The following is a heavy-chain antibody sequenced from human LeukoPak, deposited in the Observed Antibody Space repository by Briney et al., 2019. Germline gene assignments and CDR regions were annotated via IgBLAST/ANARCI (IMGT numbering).Heavy chain of an antibody. D-gene: IGHD4-17*01. V-gene: IGHV3-69-1*01. CDR1: GFTFSDYT. CDR3: VYGDSRDY. J-gene: IGHJ4*02. Sequence: PGGSLRLSCAASGFTFSDYTMNWVRQAPGKGLEWISSIGRDDYIYYVDSVKGRFTISRDNAKNSLYLQMDSLRAEDTAVYFCVYGDSRDYWGQGTLVTVSS. CDR2: IGRDDYI.